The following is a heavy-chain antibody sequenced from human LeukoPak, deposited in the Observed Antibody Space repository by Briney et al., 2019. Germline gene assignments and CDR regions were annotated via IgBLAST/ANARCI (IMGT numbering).Heavy chain of an antibody. J-gene: IGHJ4*02. CDR1: GGSISSYY. D-gene: IGHD3-16*02. CDR3: ARVGSYDYVWGSYRLDYFDY. Sequence: SETLSLTCTVSGGSISSYYWRWIRQPPGKGLEWVGDIYYSGSTNYNPALMSRVTISVETSKNQFSLKLSSVTAADTAVYYCARVGSYDYVWGSYRLDYFDYWGQGTLVTVSS. CDR2: IYYSGST. V-gene: IGHV4-59*01.